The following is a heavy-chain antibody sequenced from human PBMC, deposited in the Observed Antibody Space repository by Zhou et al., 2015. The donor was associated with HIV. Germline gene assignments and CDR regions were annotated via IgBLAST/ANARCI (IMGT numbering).Heavy chain of an antibody. CDR1: GYTVSHYA. CDR2: INPGNGNT. D-gene: IGHD2-8*01. J-gene: IGHJ5*02. Sequence: QVQLLQSGAEVKKPGASVRVSCKASGYTVSHYAMHWVRQAPGQGLEWMGWINPGNGNTKYSQHLQDRVAITRDAVASVIYMDLRSLTSEDTATYWCARDSRRCINGVCYPNWFDPWGQGTMVTVSS. V-gene: IGHV1-3*01. CDR3: ARDSRRCINGVCYPNWFDP.